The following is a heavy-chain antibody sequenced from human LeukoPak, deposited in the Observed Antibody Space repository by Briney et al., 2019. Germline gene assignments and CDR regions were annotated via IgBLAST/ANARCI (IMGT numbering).Heavy chain of an antibody. Sequence: PGGSLRLSCAASGFTFSSYAMSWVRQAPGKGMEWVSAISGSGCSTYYADSVKGRFTISRDKSKSTLYLQMNSLRAEDTAVYYCAKGEGYCSGGSCYVYFDYWGQGTLVTVSS. J-gene: IGHJ4*02. V-gene: IGHV3-23*01. CDR2: ISGSGCST. CDR3: AKGEGYCSGGSCYVYFDY. D-gene: IGHD2-15*01. CDR1: GFTFSSYA.